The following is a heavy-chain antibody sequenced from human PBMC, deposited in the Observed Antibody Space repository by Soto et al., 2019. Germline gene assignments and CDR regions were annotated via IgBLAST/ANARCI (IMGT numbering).Heavy chain of an antibody. Sequence: PSETLSLTCTVSGGSISSSSYYWGWIRQPPGKGLEWIGSIYYSGSTYYNPSLKSRVTISVDTSKNQFSLKLSSVTAADTAVYYCARHSHYDILTGSPPFNWFDPWGQGTLVTVSS. J-gene: IGHJ5*02. CDR1: GGSISSSSYY. D-gene: IGHD3-9*01. CDR2: IYYSGST. V-gene: IGHV4-39*01. CDR3: ARHSHYDILTGSPPFNWFDP.